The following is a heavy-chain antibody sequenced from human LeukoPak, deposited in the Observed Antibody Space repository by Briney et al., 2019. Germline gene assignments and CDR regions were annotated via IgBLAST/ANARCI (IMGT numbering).Heavy chain of an antibody. J-gene: IGHJ4*02. CDR2: ISGSGGST. D-gene: IGHD5-12*01. Sequence: GSLRLSCAASGFTFSSYAMSWVRQAPGKGLEWVSAISGSGGSTYYADSVKGRFTISRDNSKNTLYLQMNSLRAEDTAVYYCAKDLERGGGYDLFDYWGQGTLVTVSS. V-gene: IGHV3-23*01. CDR1: GFTFSSYA. CDR3: AKDLERGGGYDLFDY.